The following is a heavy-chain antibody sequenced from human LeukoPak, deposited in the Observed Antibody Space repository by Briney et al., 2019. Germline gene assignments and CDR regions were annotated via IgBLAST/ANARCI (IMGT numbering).Heavy chain of an antibody. CDR1: GFTFSRYA. D-gene: IGHD3-3*02. CDR3: ARGHFWSDYSYQDYYYYMDV. CDR2: ISYNGDGT. J-gene: IGHJ6*03. V-gene: IGHV3-64*01. Sequence: HPGGSLRLSCAASGFTFSRYAMHWVRQAPGKGLEHVSTISYNGDGTDYANSVKGRFTISRDSSKNTLSLQVGSLRPEDMAVYYCARGHFWSDYSYQDYYYYMDVWGKGTTVTVSS.